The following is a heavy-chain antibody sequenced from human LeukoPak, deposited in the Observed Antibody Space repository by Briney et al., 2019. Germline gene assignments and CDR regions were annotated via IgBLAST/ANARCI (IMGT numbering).Heavy chain of an antibody. CDR3: ARNGLLWFGELFPHNWFDP. J-gene: IGHJ5*02. V-gene: IGHV1-8*01. CDR2: MNPNSGNT. Sequence: ASVKVSCKASGYTFTSYDINWVRQATGQGLEWMGWMNPNSGNTGYAQKFQGRVTMTRNTSISTAYMELSSLRSEDTAVYYCARNGLLWFGELFPHNWFDPWGQGTLVTVSP. CDR1: GYTFTSYD. D-gene: IGHD3-10*01.